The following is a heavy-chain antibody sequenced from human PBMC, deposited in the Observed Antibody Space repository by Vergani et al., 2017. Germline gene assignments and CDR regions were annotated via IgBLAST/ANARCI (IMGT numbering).Heavy chain of an antibody. D-gene: IGHD3-10*01. V-gene: IGHV4-38-2*01. J-gene: IGHJ6*02. CDR1: DSSIMTNPY. CDR3: ARHRGSGCFFPSSYFYGMDV. CDR2: IHHSGDT. Sequence: QVQLQESGPGLVKPSETLTLTCDVSDSSIMTNPYWGWFRQSPGKGLEWIGCIHHSGDTHYNSSLKSRVSISIVSSSKFSLSLTSVTAADTAIDYFARHRGSGCFFPSSYFYGMDVWGHGTTVTVSS.